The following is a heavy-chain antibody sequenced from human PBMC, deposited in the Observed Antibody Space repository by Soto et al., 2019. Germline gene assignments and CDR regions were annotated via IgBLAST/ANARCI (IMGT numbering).Heavy chain of an antibody. D-gene: IGHD3-3*01. CDR3: ARAKKSDDFWSGYPRLGFDP. CDR2: IYYSGST. Sequence: SETLSLTCTVSCGSISSGDYYWSWIRQPPGKGLEWIGYIYYSGSTYYNPSLKSRVTISVDTSKNQFSLKLSSVTAADTAVYYCARAKKSDDFWSGYPRLGFDPWGQGTLVTVSS. V-gene: IGHV4-30-4*01. J-gene: IGHJ5*02. CDR1: CGSISSGDYY.